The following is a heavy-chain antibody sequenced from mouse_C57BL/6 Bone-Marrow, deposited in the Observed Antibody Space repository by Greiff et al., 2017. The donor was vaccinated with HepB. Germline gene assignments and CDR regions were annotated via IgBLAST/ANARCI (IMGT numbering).Heavy chain of an antibody. CDR1: GFNIKNTY. Sequence: VQLKESVAELVRPGASVKLSCTASGFNIKNTYMHWVKQRPEQGLEWIGRIDPANGNTKYAPKFQGKATITADTSSNTAYLQLSSLTSEDTAIYYCARLRNYYCGSSYWYFDVWGTGTTVTVSS. D-gene: IGHD1-1*01. J-gene: IGHJ1*03. CDR3: ARLRNYYCGSSYWYFDV. CDR2: IDPANGNT. V-gene: IGHV14-3*01.